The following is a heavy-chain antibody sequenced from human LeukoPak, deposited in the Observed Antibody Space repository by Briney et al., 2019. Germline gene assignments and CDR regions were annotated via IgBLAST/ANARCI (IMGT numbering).Heavy chain of an antibody. D-gene: IGHD3-10*01. CDR2: INTNTGNP. V-gene: IGHV7-4-1*02. CDR3: ARDKATMVRGVRWFDP. CDR1: GYTFTSYA. Sequence: ASVKVSCTVSGYTFTSYAMNWVRQAPGQGLEWMGWINTNTGNPTYAQGFTGRFVFSLDTSVSTAYLQISSLKAEDTAVYYCARDKATMVRGVRWFDPWGQGTLVTVSS. J-gene: IGHJ5*02.